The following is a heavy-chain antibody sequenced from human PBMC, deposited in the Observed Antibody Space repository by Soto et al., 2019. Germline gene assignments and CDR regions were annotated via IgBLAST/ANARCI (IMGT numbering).Heavy chain of an antibody. CDR2: ISGSGGST. Sequence: GGSLRLSCAASGFTFSSYAMSWVRQAPGKGLEWVSAISGSGGSTYYADSVKGRFTISRDNSKNTLYLQMNSLRAVDTAVYYCAKDGVVIQGALDYWGQGTLVTVSS. J-gene: IGHJ4*02. V-gene: IGHV3-23*01. CDR3: AKDGVVIQGALDY. D-gene: IGHD3-3*01. CDR1: GFTFSSYA.